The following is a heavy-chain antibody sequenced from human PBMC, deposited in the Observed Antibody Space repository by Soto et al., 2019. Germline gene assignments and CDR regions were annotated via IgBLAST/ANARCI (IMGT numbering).Heavy chain of an antibody. J-gene: IGHJ4*02. CDR2: TNANLGTG. Sequence: QVQLVQSGAEVKKPGSSVKVSCKASGGTFSSYPISWVRQAPGQGLEWMGGTNANLGTGNYAQKFQGRLTITTDISTTTAYLELSPLRSEDTAVYYCARRDSRGYFRYFDNWGQGTLVTVSS. D-gene: IGHD5-18*01. CDR1: GGTFSSYP. CDR3: ARRDSRGYFRYFDN. V-gene: IGHV1-69*06.